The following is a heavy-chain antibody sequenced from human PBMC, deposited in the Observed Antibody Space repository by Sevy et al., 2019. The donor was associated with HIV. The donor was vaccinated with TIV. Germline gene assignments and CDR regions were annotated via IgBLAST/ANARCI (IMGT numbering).Heavy chain of an antibody. V-gene: IGHV3-7*01. Sequence: GGSLRLSCAASGFTFSTYWMTWVRQAPGKGLEWVANIKQDGSEKYYAESVKGRLTVSRDKTKNSLYLQLNSLRAADTAIYYCARAPVGSGWYFPRGIDYWGQGTLVTVSS. D-gene: IGHD6-13*01. CDR2: IKQDGSEK. J-gene: IGHJ4*02. CDR1: GFTFSTYW. CDR3: ARAPVGSGWYFPRGIDY.